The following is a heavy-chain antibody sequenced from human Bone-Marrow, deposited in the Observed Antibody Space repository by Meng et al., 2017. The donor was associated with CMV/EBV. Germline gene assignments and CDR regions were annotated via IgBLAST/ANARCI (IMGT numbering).Heavy chain of an antibody. CDR2: IKSKTDGGTT. Sequence: NAWMSWVRQAPGKGLEWVGRIKSKTDGGTTDYAAPVKGRFTIARDESKNTLYLQMNSLKTEDTAVYYCTTDQYYYDSSGYYDNWFDPWGQGTLVTVSS. CDR3: TTDQYYYDSSGYYDNWFDP. D-gene: IGHD3-22*01. V-gene: IGHV3-15*01. J-gene: IGHJ5*02. CDR1: NAW.